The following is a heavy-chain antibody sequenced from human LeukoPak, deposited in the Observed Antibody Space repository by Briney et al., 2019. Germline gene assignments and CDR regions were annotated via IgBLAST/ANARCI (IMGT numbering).Heavy chain of an antibody. Sequence: GGTLRLSCAASGFTFSSYGMSWVRQAPGKGLEWVSAINGSGGSTYYADSVKGRFTISRDNSKNTLYLQMNSLRAEDTAVYYCATQLRYFDWLDYWGQGTLVTVSS. J-gene: IGHJ4*02. CDR2: INGSGGST. D-gene: IGHD3-9*01. CDR3: ATQLRYFDWLDY. V-gene: IGHV3-23*01. CDR1: GFTFSSYG.